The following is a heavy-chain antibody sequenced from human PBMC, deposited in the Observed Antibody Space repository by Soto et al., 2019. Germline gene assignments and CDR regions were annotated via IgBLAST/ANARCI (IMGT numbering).Heavy chain of an antibody. V-gene: IGHV1-3*01. CDR2: INAGNGNT. Sequence: ASVKVSCKASGYTFTSYAIHWVRQAPGQRLEWMGWINAGNGNTKYSQRFQGRVTTTTDTSASTAYMELSSLRSEDTAVFYCARGLPLTMDYWGQGTLVTVSS. CDR3: ARGLPLTMDY. CDR1: GYTFTSYA. J-gene: IGHJ4*02. D-gene: IGHD2-15*01.